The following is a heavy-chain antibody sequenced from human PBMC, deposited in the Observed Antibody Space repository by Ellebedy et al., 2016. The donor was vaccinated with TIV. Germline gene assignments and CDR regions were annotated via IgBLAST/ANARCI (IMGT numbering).Heavy chain of an antibody. CDR3: AKDGYTFGLSYYMDV. J-gene: IGHJ6*03. CDR1: GFTFDSYV. D-gene: IGHD3-16*01. V-gene: IGHV3-9*01. Sequence: SLKISXTASGFTFDSYVMYWVRHAPGKGLEWVSSISWNSGSIHYADSVKGRFTISRDNAKNSLYLQMNSLRAEDTALYYCAKDGYTFGLSYYMDVWGKGTTVTVSS. CDR2: ISWNSGSI.